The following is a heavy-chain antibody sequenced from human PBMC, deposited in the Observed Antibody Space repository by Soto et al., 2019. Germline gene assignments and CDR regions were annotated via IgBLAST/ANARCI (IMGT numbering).Heavy chain of an antibody. Sequence: PSETLSLTCTVSGGSISSSSYYWGWIRQPPGKGLEWIGSIYYSGSTYYNPSLKSRVTISVDTSKNQFSLKLSSVTAADTAVYYFARKSSGGHFGGDWFDPWGQGPLSTFS. J-gene: IGHJ5*02. D-gene: IGHD6-19*01. V-gene: IGHV4-39*01. CDR3: ARKSSGGHFGGDWFDP. CDR1: GGSISSSSYY. CDR2: IYYSGST.